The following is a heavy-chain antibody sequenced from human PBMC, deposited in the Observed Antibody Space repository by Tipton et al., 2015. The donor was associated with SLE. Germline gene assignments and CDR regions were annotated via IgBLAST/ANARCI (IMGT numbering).Heavy chain of an antibody. D-gene: IGHD2-15*01. CDR1: GYTFTNYG. J-gene: IGHJ6*02. Sequence: QVQLVQSGAEVKKPGASVKVSCKASGYTFTNYGISWVRQAPGQGLEWMGWISAYNGNTNYAQKLQGRVTMTTDTSTSTAYMELRSLRSDDTAVYYCARVDVVVVAAIPYYYGMDVWGQWTTVTVSS. CDR3: ARVDVVVVAAIPYYYGMDV. V-gene: IGHV1-18*01. CDR2: ISAYNGNT.